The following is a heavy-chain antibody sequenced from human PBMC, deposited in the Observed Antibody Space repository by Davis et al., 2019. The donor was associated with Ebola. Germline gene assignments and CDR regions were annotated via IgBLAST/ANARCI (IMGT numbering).Heavy chain of an antibody. Sequence: PSETLSLTCTVSGGSISSGDYYWSWIRQPPGKGLEWIGYIYYSGSTYYNPSLKSRVTISVDTSKNQFSLKLSSVTAADTAVYYCAREGLRSRVGWFDPWGQGTLVTVSS. CDR1: GGSISSGDYY. CDR3: AREGLRSRVGWFDP. J-gene: IGHJ5*02. CDR2: IYYSGST. V-gene: IGHV4-30-4*01. D-gene: IGHD4-17*01.